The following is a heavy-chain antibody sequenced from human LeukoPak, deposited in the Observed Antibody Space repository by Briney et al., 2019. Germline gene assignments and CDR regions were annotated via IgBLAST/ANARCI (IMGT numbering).Heavy chain of an antibody. CDR3: AILSWGMDV. CDR2: ISSSGSTI. V-gene: IGHV3-48*03. D-gene: IGHD2-8*02. Sequence: QTGGSLRLSCAASGFTFSSYEMNWVRKAPGKGLEWVSYISSSGSTIYYADSVKGRFTISRDNAKNSLYLQMNSLRAEDTAVYYCAILSWGMDVWGQGTTVTVSS. J-gene: IGHJ6*02. CDR1: GFTFSSYE.